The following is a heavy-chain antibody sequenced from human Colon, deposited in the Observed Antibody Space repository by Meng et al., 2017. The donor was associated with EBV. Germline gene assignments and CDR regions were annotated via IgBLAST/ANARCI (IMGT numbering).Heavy chain of an antibody. Sequence: GAGVKKPGESLKISCKGSGYNFTIYWIGWVRQMPGKGLDWMGIVYPGDSDTRYSPSFQGQVTFSADKSISTAYLQWSSLKASDTAMYYCARVSRYGDYADYWGQGTLVTVSS. J-gene: IGHJ4*02. V-gene: IGHV5-51*03. CDR2: VYPGDSDT. CDR1: GYNFTIYW. D-gene: IGHD4-17*01. CDR3: ARVSRYGDYADY.